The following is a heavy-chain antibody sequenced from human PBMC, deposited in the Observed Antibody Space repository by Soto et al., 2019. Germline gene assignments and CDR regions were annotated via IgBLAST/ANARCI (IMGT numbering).Heavy chain of an antibody. CDR2: IYYSGST. J-gene: IGHJ4*02. D-gene: IGHD6-6*01. CDR1: GGSISSYY. V-gene: IGHV4-59*01. CDR3: ARGAEDRPFDY. Sequence: PSETLSLTCTFSGGSISSYYWSCIRQPPGKGLEWIGYIYYSGSTNYNPSLKSRVTISVDTSKNQFSLKLSSVTAADTAVYYCARGAEDRPFDYWGQGTLVTVSS.